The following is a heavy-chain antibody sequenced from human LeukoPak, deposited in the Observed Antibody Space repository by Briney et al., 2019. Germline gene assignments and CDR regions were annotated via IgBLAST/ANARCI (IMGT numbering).Heavy chain of an antibody. J-gene: IGHJ4*02. D-gene: IGHD6-6*01. Sequence: PGRSLRLSCAASGFTFSSYAMHWVRQAPGKGLEWVAVISYDGSNKYYADSVKGRFTISRDNSKNTLYLQMNSLRAEDTAVYYCAKDRQLGFDYWGQGTLVTVSS. CDR3: AKDRQLGFDY. CDR1: GFTFSSYA. CDR2: ISYDGSNK. V-gene: IGHV3-30-3*01.